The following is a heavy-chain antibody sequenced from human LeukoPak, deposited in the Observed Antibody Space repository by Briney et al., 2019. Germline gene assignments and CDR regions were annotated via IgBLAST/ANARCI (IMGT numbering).Heavy chain of an antibody. J-gene: IGHJ4*02. D-gene: IGHD4-17*01. CDR2: IKTDGSSA. V-gene: IGHV3-74*01. CDR1: GFSFSSYW. CDR3: ARASTVTTFDY. Sequence: GGSLRLSCAASGFSFSSYWMHWVRQAPGKGLVWVSRIKTDGSSATYADSVKGRFTISRDNAKNSLYLQMNSLRGEDTAVYYCARASTVTTFDYWGQGTLVTVSS.